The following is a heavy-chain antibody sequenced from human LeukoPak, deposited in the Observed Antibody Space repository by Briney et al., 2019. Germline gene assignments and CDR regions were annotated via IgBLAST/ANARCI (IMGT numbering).Heavy chain of an antibody. V-gene: IGHV4-34*01. D-gene: IGHD3-9*01. CDR2: INHSGST. CDR1: GGSFSGYY. Sequence: PSETLSLTCAVYGGSFSGYYWSWIRQPPGKGLEWIGEINHSGSTNYNPSLKSRVTISVDTSKNQFSLKLSSVTAADTAVYYCARHPLKRYLVRFDPWGQGILVTVSS. J-gene: IGHJ5*02. CDR3: ARHPLKRYLVRFDP.